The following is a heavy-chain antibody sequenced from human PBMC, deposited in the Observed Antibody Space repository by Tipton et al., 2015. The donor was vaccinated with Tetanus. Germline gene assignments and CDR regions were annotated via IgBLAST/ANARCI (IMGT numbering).Heavy chain of an antibody. Sequence: SLRLSCAASGFPFSIYGMYWVRQAPGKGLEWVAFISYDGSTEYYAKSVKGRFTISRDNSKDTLYLQMNSLGPEDTAVYYCAKDLRYLSSWHDSWGQGALVTVSS. V-gene: IGHV3-30*18. CDR1: GFPFSIYG. CDR3: AKDLRYLSSWHDS. D-gene: IGHD6-13*01. CDR2: ISYDGSTE. J-gene: IGHJ5*01.